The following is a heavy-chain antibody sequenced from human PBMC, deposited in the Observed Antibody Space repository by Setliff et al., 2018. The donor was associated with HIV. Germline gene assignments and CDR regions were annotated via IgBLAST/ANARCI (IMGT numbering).Heavy chain of an antibody. D-gene: IGHD5-12*01. CDR1: GFTVSNNY. J-gene: IGHJ4*02. Sequence: GGSLRLSCEVSGFTVSNNYMTWVRQAPGKGLEWVSTLYGDGRTFYADSAQGRFTISRDNSNNILFLQMNSLLAEDTAVYCCAKDGKMGSRFSGYDPPGGYWGQGTLVTVSS. V-gene: IGHV3-53*01. CDR2: LYGDGRT. CDR3: AKDGKMGSRFSGYDPPGGY.